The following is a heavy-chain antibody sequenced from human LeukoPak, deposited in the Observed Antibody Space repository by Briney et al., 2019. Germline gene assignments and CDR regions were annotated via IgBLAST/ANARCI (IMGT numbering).Heavy chain of an antibody. J-gene: IGHJ3*02. CDR2: ISGSGGST. D-gene: IGHD6-19*01. CDR1: GFTFSSYA. CDR3: AKDAIYSSGWYGGSAFDI. Sequence: PGGSLRLSCAASGFTFSSYAMSWVRQAPGKGLEWVSAISGSGGSTYHADSVKGRFAISRDNSKNTLYLQMNSLRAEDTAVYYCAKDAIYSSGWYGGSAFDIWGQGTMVTVSS. V-gene: IGHV3-23*01.